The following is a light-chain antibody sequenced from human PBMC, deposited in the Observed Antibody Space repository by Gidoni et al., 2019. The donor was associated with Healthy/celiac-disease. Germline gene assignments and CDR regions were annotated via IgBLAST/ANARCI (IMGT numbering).Light chain of an antibody. Sequence: QSALTQPASVSGSPGQSITISCTGTSSDVGGYNYVSWYQQHPGKAPKLMIYEVSNRPPGVSNRFSGSKSGNTATMTSAGLQAEDEADYYCSSYTSSSTLVFGTGTKVTVL. V-gene: IGLV2-14*01. J-gene: IGLJ1*01. CDR2: EVS. CDR1: SSDVGGYNY. CDR3: SSYTSSSTLV.